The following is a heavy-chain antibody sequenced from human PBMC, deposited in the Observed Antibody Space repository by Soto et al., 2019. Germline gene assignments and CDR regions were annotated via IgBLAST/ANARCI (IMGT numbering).Heavy chain of an antibody. D-gene: IGHD6-13*01. CDR3: AKGPLNGRWYAAD. V-gene: IGHV3-23*01. J-gene: IGHJ4*02. Sequence: GGSLRLSCETSGFTFSSCVMTWVRQAPGKGLEWVAVITKSGDTDYADSVKGRFTISRDNSKNTVYLQMNSLRAEDTAVYYCAKGPLNGRWYAADWGQGALVTVSS. CDR1: GFTFSSCV. CDR2: ITKSGDT.